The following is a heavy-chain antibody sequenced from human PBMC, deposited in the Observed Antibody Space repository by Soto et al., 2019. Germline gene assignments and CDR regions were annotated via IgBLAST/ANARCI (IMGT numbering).Heavy chain of an antibody. CDR3: ARDGGIAARPYYYYGMDV. J-gene: IGHJ6*02. Sequence: PGGSLRLSCAASGFTFSSYGMHWVRQAPGKGLEWVAVIWYDGSNKYYADSVKGRFTISRDNSKNTLYLQMNSLRAEDTAVYYCARDGGIAARPYYYYGMDVWGQGTTVTVSS. D-gene: IGHD6-6*01. CDR1: GFTFSSYG. V-gene: IGHV3-33*01. CDR2: IWYDGSNK.